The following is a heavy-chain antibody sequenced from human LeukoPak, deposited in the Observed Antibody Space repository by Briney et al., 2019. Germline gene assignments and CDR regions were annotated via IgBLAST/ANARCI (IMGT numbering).Heavy chain of an antibody. D-gene: IGHD3-16*01. CDR3: ARLTTRPGGIRPLILDY. V-gene: IGHV4-59*01. J-gene: IGHJ4*02. CDR1: GGSISSYY. Sequence: SETLSLTCTVSGGSISSYYWTWIRQSPEKGLEWIGYIYDTGSTRYDPSLESRATISVDPSKNQFSLKLSAVTAADTAVYYCARLTTRPGGIRPLILDYWGQGTLVTVSS. CDR2: IYDTGST.